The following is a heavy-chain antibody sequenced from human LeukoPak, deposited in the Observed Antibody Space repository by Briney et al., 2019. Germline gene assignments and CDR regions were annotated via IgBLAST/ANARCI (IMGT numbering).Heavy chain of an antibody. CDR2: IYDSGST. CDR3: ARAAYGDYTFDF. Sequence: SETLSLTCTVSGGSISGHYWTWIRQPPGKGLEWIGYIYDSGSTNYNPSLKSRVTISVDTSKNQFSLRLNSVTAADTAVYYCARAAYGDYTFDFWGQGTLVAVSS. CDR1: GGSISGHY. V-gene: IGHV4-59*11. J-gene: IGHJ4*02. D-gene: IGHD4-17*01.